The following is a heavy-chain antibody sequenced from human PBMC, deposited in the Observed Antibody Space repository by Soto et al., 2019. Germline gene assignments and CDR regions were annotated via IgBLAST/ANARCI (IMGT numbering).Heavy chain of an antibody. CDR2: ISSSGSTI. V-gene: IGHV3-11*01. CDR3: ARDRGYYGSGSYGYYYYYYRMDV. J-gene: IGHJ6*02. Sequence: GGSLRLSCAASGFTFSDYYMSWIRQAPGKGLEWVSYISSSGSTIYYADSVKGRFTISRDNAKNSLYLQMNSLRAEDTAVYYCARDRGYYGSGSYGYYYYYYRMDVWGQGTTVTVSS. CDR1: GFTFSDYY. D-gene: IGHD3-10*01.